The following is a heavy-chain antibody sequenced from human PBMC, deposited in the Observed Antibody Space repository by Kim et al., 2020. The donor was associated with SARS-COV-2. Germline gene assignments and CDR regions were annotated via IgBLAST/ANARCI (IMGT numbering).Heavy chain of an antibody. J-gene: IGHJ6*02. D-gene: IGHD3-10*01. Sequence: SETLSLTCAVSGGSVSSGSFYWGWIRQPPGKGLEWIGSISYSGSTNYNPSLGGRVTMSVDTSENQFSLKVDSVTAADTAVYYCARGGESRGRNMVWGRIIDYHYHHGMDVWGQGTTVTVS. CDR1: GGSVSSGSFY. CDR3: ARGGESRGRNMVWGRIIDYHYHHGMDV. CDR2: ISYSGST. V-gene: IGHV4-61*01.